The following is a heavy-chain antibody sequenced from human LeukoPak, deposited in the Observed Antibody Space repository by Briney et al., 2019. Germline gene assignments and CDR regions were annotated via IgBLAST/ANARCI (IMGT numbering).Heavy chain of an antibody. CDR1: GYTFTGYY. CDR3: ARDFGSGWDLFDY. D-gene: IGHD6-19*01. Sequence: VASVKVSCKASGYTFTGYYMHWVRQAPGQGLEWMGWINPNSGGTNYAQKFQGRVTMTRDTSISTAYMELSRLRSDDTAVHYCARDFGSGWDLFDYWGQGTLVTVSS. J-gene: IGHJ4*02. CDR2: INPNSGGT. V-gene: IGHV1-2*02.